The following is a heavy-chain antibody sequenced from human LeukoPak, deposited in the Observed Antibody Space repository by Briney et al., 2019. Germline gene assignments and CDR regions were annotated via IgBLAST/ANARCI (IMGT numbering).Heavy chain of an antibody. CDR2: IYYSGST. CDR1: GGSISSYY. V-gene: IGHV4-59*08. CDR3: ARGGGSSSWYSPEDYYYGMDV. D-gene: IGHD6-13*01. Sequence: SETLSLTCTVSGGSISSYYWSWIRQPPGKGLEWIGYIYYSGSTNYNPSLKSRVTISVDTSKNQFSLKLSSVTAADTAVYYCARGGGSSSWYSPEDYYYGMDVWGQGTTVTVSS. J-gene: IGHJ6*02.